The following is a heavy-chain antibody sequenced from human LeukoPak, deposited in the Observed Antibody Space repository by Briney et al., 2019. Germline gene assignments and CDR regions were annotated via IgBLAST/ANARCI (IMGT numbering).Heavy chain of an antibody. Sequence: GASVKVSCKASGYTFTSYYMHWVRQAPGQGLEWMAIINPSGGSTSYAQKFQGRVTMTRDTSTSTVYMELSSLRSEDTAVYYCARESGGYCSSTSCYTSYWFDPWGQGTLVTVSS. D-gene: IGHD2-2*02. CDR3: ARESGGYCSSTSCYTSYWFDP. CDR1: GYTFTSYY. V-gene: IGHV1-46*01. J-gene: IGHJ5*02. CDR2: INPSGGST.